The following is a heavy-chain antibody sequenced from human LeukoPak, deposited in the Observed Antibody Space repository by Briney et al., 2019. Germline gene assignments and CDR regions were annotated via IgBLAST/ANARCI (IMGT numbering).Heavy chain of an antibody. CDR1: GFTFSSYA. J-gene: IGHJ4*02. CDR3: ARGYCSGGTCYMGGWDY. Sequence: GGSLRLSCAASGFTFSSYAMSWVRQAPGKGLEWVSGISGTGGSTYYADSVKGRFTISRDNSKNTLYLQMNSLRAEDTAVYYCARGYCSGGTCYMGGWDYWGQGTLVTVSS. V-gene: IGHV3-23*01. D-gene: IGHD2-15*01. CDR2: ISGTGGST.